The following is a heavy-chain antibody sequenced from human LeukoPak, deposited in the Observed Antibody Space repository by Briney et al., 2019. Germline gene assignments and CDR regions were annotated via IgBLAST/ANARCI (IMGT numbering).Heavy chain of an antibody. CDR2: ISGSGGST. V-gene: IGHV3-23*01. CDR1: GFTFSSYA. CDR3: AKAGIVVVVAATPHY. Sequence: PGGSLRLSCAASGFTFSSYAMSWVRQAPGKGLAWVSAISGSGGSTYYADSVKGRLTISRDNSKNTLYLQMNSLRDDDTAVYYCAKAGIVVVVAATPHYWGQGSLVGVSS. J-gene: IGHJ4*02. D-gene: IGHD2-15*01.